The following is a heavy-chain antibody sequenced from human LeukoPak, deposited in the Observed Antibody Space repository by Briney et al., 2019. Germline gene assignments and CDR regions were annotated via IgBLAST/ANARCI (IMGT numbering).Heavy chain of an antibody. CDR2: IHYSGST. V-gene: IGHV4-31*03. CDR1: GGSISSREYY. Sequence: SETLSLTRSVSGGSISSREYYWSWIRQHPGKGLEWIGYIHYSGSTYYNPSLKSRISISVSTSKNRFSLQLSSVTAADTAVDYCARVIRYDLRLFWGQGTLVTVSS. J-gene: IGHJ4*02. CDR3: ARVIRYDLRLF. D-gene: IGHD5-12*01.